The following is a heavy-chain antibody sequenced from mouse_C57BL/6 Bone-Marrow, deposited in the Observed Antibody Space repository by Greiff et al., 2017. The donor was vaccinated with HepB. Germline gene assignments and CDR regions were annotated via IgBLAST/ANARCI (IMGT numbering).Heavy chain of an antibody. CDR3: TTLSMDN. V-gene: IGHV14-4*01. CDR2: IDTENGDT. CDR1: GFNIKDDY. Sequence: EVQLQQSGAELVRPGASVKLSCTASGFNIKDDYMHWVKQRPEQGLEWIGRIDTENGDTEYASKFQGKATITADTSSNTAYLQLSGLTSENTAVYYCTTLSMDNWGQGTSVTVCS. J-gene: IGHJ4*01.